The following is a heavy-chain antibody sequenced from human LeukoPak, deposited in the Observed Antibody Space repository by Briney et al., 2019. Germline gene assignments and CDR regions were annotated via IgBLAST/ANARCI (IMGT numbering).Heavy chain of an antibody. J-gene: IGHJ4*02. Sequence: SQTLSLTCTVSGGSISSGDYYWSWIRQPPGKGLEWIGYIYYSGSTYYNPSLKSRVTISVDTSNNKFSLKLSSVTAADTAVYYCARRGNSYGYSNALDYWGQGTLVTVSS. CDR2: IYYSGST. D-gene: IGHD5-18*01. CDR1: GGSISSGDYY. CDR3: ARRGNSYGYSNALDY. V-gene: IGHV4-30-4*08.